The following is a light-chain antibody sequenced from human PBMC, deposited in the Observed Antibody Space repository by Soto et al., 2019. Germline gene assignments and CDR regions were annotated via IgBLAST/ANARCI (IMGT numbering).Light chain of an antibody. CDR1: QSVSSN. J-gene: IGKJ1*01. V-gene: IGKV3-15*01. Sequence: EIVMTQSPATLSVSPGERATLSCRARQSVSSNLAWYQQKPGQAPRLLIYGASTRATGIPARFSGSGSGTEFTLTISSLQSEDFAVYYCQQYHNWWTFGQGTKVEIK. CDR3: QQYHNWWT. CDR2: GAS.